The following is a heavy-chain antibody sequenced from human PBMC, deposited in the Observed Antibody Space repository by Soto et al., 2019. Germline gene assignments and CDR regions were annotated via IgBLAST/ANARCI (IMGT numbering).Heavy chain of an antibody. V-gene: IGHV3-23*01. CDR2: ISGSGGST. J-gene: IGHJ4*02. Sequence: EVQLLESGGGLVQPGGSLRLSCAASGFTFSSYAMRWFRQAPGKGLEWVSAISGSGGSTYYADSVKGRFTISRDNSKNTLYLQMNCLRAEDTAVYYCAKRGSGSYYDYWGQGTLVTVSS. CDR1: GFTFSSYA. CDR3: AKRGSGSYYDY. D-gene: IGHD3-10*01.